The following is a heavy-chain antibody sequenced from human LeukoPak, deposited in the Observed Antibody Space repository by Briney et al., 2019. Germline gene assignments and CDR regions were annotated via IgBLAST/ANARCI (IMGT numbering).Heavy chain of an antibody. Sequence: SETLSLTCTVSGGSISSYYWSWIRQPPGKGMEWIGYIYYTGNTNYNPSLKSRITISVDTSKNQFSLKLSSVTAADTAFYYCERSASSSSRSAFDIWGQGTMVTVSS. D-gene: IGHD6-6*01. V-gene: IGHV4-59*01. J-gene: IGHJ3*02. CDR3: ERSASSSSRSAFDI. CDR2: IYYTGNT. CDR1: GGSISSYY.